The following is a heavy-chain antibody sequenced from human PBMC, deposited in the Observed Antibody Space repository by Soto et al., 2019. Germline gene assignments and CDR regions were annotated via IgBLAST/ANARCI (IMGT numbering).Heavy chain of an antibody. Sequence: GGSLRLSCAASGFTFSSYAMHWFRQAPGKGLEWVAVISYDGSNKYYADSVKGRFTISRDNSKNTLYLQMNSLRAEDTAVYYCARGDIVVVPAAVDMDVWGQGTTVTVSS. CDR3: ARGDIVVVPAAVDMDV. CDR2: ISYDGSNK. V-gene: IGHV3-30-3*01. CDR1: GFTFSSYA. J-gene: IGHJ6*02. D-gene: IGHD2-2*01.